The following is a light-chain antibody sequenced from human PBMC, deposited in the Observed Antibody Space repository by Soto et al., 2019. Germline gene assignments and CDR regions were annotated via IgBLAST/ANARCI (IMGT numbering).Light chain of an antibody. V-gene: IGLV8-61*01. J-gene: IGLJ3*02. CDR1: SGSVSTNYY. CDR3: ALYMGSGILV. CDR2: SSN. Sequence: QTVVTQEPSFSVSPGGTVTLTCGLSSGSVSTNYYPSWYQQTPGQAPRTLMYSSNTRSSGVPDRFSGSIVGNKAALTITGAQTDDEADYYCALYMGSGILVFGGGTKLTVL.